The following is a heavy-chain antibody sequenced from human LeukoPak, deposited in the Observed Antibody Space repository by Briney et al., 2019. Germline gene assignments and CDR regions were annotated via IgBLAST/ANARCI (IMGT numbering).Heavy chain of an antibody. J-gene: IGHJ4*02. CDR1: GFTFTAYT. D-gene: IGHD3-22*01. CDR3: ARDGSSGYYYPYLDY. Sequence: GGSLRLSCAASGFTFTAYTINWVRQAPGKGLEWVSYISSSSSYIYYADSVKGRFTISRDNAKNSPYLQMNSLRAEDTAVYYCARDGSSGYYYPYLDYWGQGTLVTVSS. CDR2: ISSSSSYI. V-gene: IGHV3-21*01.